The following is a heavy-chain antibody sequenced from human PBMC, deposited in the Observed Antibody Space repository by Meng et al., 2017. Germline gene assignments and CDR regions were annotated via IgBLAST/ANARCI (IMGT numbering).Heavy chain of an antibody. CDR3: ARGPMRAGRWLQPHGECDY. J-gene: IGHJ4*02. V-gene: IGHV1-18*01. Sequence: ASVKVSCKASGYTFTSYGISWVRQAPGQGLEWMGWISAYNGNTNYAQKLQGRVTMTTDTSKSTAYMELRSLRSDDTAVYYCARGPMRAGRWLQPHGECDYWGQGTLVTVSS. D-gene: IGHD5-24*01. CDR1: GYTFTSYG. CDR2: ISAYNGNT.